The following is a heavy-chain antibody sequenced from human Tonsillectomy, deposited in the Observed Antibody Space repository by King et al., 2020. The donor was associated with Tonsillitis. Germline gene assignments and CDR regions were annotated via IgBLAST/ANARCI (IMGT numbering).Heavy chain of an antibody. D-gene: IGHD2-15*01. CDR1: GFTVRASA. CDR3: TPGSGGGSDQYCFDG. CDR2: IRTTANTFAT. J-gene: IGHJ5*02. V-gene: IGHV3-73*02. Sequence: VQLVESGGGLVQPGGSLKLSCAASGFTVRASAMHWVRQAFGKGLEWVGHIRTTANTFATAYGSSVKGRFTISRDESKNTAYLQMNSLTIEDTAVYGGTPGSGGGSDQYCFDGWGQGIVVTVSS.